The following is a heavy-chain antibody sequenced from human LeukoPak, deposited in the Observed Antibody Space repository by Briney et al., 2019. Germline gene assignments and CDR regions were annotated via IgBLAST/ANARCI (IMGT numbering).Heavy chain of an antibody. Sequence: TSSETLSLTCTVSGGSISSSSYYWGWIRQPPGKGLEWIGSIYYSGSTYYNPSLKSRVAISVDTSKNQFSLKLSSVTAADTAVYYCASRPYGDQFDYWGQGTLVTVSS. J-gene: IGHJ4*02. V-gene: IGHV4-39*07. CDR3: ASRPYGDQFDY. CDR1: GGSISSSSYY. D-gene: IGHD4-17*01. CDR2: IYYSGST.